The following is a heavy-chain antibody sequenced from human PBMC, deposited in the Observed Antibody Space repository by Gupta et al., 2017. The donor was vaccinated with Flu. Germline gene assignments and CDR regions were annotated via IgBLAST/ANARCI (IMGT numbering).Heavy chain of an antibody. CDR3: TRAPTYYDFWSGYPFGMDV. Sequence: KGLVWVARINNDGSTTAYADSLKGRFTISRDNAKSTMYLQMNSLRADDSAVYYCTRAPTYYDFWSGYPFGMDVWGQGTTVIASS. D-gene: IGHD3-3*01. CDR2: INNDGSTT. V-gene: IGHV3-74*01. J-gene: IGHJ6*02.